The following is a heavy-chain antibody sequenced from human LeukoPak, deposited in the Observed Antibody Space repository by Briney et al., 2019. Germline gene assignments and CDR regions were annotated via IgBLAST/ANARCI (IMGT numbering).Heavy chain of an antibody. V-gene: IGHV3-21*01. CDR2: ISSSSSYI. D-gene: IGHD2-15*01. CDR3: ARAPLGYCSGGSCYDLDY. J-gene: IGHJ4*02. Sequence: PGGSLRLSCAASGFTFSSYSMNWVRQAPGKGLEWVSPISSSSSYIYYADSVKGRFTISRDNAKNSLYLQMNSLRAEDTAVYYCARAPLGYCSGGSCYDLDYWGQGTLVTVSS. CDR1: GFTFSSYS.